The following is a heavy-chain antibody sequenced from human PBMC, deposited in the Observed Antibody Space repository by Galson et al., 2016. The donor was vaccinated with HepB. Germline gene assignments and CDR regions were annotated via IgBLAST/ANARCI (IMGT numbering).Heavy chain of an antibody. D-gene: IGHD3-9*01. CDR1: GFTFSNYA. CDR3: VRVQREPYFDWLLYYFDS. J-gene: IGHJ4*02. CDR2: IRGNGGSP. Sequence: SLRVSCAASGFTFSNYAMYWVRQAPGKGLEYVSGIRGNGGSPYYADSVKGRFTISRDNSKNMLHLQMSSLRPEDTAVYYCVRVQREPYFDWLLYYFDSWGQGTLVTVSS. V-gene: IGHV3-64D*06.